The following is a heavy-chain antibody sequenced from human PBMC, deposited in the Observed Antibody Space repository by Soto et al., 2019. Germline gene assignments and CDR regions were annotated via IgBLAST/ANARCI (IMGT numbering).Heavy chain of an antibody. V-gene: IGHV1-18*01. CDR1: GYTFTSYG. CDR3: ERDPQPPRE. Sequence: QVQLVQSGAEVKKPGASVKVSCKASGYTFTSYGISWVLQAPGQGLEWMGWISAYNGNTTYAQKLQGRVTMTTDTSTSTDYMELRILRSDDTAVDYSERDPQPPREWGQGTRFTVYS. J-gene: IGHJ4*02. CDR2: ISAYNGNT.